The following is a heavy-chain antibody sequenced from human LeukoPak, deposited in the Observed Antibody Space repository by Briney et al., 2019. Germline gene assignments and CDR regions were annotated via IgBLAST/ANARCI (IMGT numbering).Heavy chain of an antibody. J-gene: IGHJ4*02. CDR3: AREPPYSSSWTVFDS. Sequence: GGSLRLSCEASGFSFSNYNMNWVRQALGRGLEWVSYITLSSTTIYYADSVKGRFTISRDNAKNSLYLQMDSLRAEDTAVYYCAREPPYSSSWTVFDSWGQGTLVTVSS. D-gene: IGHD6-13*01. CDR1: GFSFSNYN. V-gene: IGHV3-48*01. CDR2: ITLSSTTI.